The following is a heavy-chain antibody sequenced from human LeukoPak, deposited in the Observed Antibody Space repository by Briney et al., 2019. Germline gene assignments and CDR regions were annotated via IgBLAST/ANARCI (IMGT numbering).Heavy chain of an antibody. J-gene: IGHJ4*02. Sequence: QPGGSMRLSCSASGFTFSSYAFSWVRQVPPQGLDRVSVLRGSGDTTVYADAVKGRFTVSRDNYNNTVCRHMSSIRAEDSALYYCAKDGRATTTFDYWGQGTLVTVSS. CDR2: LRGSGDTT. D-gene: IGHD5-24*01. CDR1: GFTFSSYA. CDR3: AKDGRATTTFDY. V-gene: IGHV3-23*01.